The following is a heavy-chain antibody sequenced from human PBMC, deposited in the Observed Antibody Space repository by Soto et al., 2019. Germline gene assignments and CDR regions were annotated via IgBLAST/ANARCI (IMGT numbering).Heavy chain of an antibody. J-gene: IGHJ4*01. CDR2: ISSSSGTI. D-gene: IGHD3-22*01. Sequence: EVQLVESGGGLVQPGGSLRLSCAASGFTFSSYSMNWVRQAPGKGLEWRSYISSSSGTIYYADSVKGRFTISRDNGTNSLYLQMNSLRDEDTAVYYCATIGYYYVGYWGHGTLVTVSS. CDR1: GFTFSSYS. V-gene: IGHV3-48*02. CDR3: ATIGYYYVGY.